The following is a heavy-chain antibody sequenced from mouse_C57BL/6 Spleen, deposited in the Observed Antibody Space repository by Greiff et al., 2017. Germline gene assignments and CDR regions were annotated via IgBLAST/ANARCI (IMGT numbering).Heavy chain of an antibody. V-gene: IGHV1-9*01. D-gene: IGHD1-1*01. Sequence: ATFTADTSSNTAYMQLSSLTTEDSAIYYCARSPITTVFDYWGQGTTLTVSS. J-gene: IGHJ2*01. CDR3: ARSPITTVFDY.